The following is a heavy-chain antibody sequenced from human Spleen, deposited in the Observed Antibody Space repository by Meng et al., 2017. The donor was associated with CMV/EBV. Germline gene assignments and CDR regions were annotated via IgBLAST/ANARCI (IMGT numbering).Heavy chain of an antibody. Sequence: GESLKISCAASGFTFSSYSMNWVRQAPGKGLEWVSSISSSSSYIYYADSVKGRFTISRDNAKNSLYLQMNSLRAEDTAVYYCARDDGFIRGQGTRVTVSS. CDR3: ARDDGFI. J-gene: IGHJ3*02. CDR2: ISSSSSYI. D-gene: IGHD3-10*01. V-gene: IGHV3-21*01. CDR1: GFTFSSYS.